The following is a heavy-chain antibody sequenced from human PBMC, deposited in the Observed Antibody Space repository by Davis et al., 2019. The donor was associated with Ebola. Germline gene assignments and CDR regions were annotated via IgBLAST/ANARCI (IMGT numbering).Heavy chain of an antibody. CDR2: TYYRSKWYN. CDR1: GDSVSSNSAA. D-gene: IGHD1-26*01. V-gene: IGHV6-1*01. CDR3: ARGRKGATIYYYYYMDV. Sequence: HSQTLSLTCAISGDSVSSNSAAWNWIRQSPSRGLEWLGRTYYRSKWYNDYAVSVKSRITINPDTSKNQFSLQLNSVTPEDTAVYYCARGRKGATIYYYYYMDVWGKGTTVTVSS. J-gene: IGHJ6*03.